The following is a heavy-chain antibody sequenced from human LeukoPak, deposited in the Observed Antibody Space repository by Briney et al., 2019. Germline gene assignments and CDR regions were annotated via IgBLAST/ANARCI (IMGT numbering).Heavy chain of an antibody. Sequence: ASVKVSCKASGYTFTSYAMHWVRQAPGQRLEWMGWSNAGNGNTKYSQEFQGRVTITRDTSASTAYMELSSLRSEDMAVYYCARGDYGDYAFSAFDIWGQGTMVTVSS. CDR2: SNAGNGNT. J-gene: IGHJ3*02. D-gene: IGHD4-17*01. CDR1: GYTFTSYA. V-gene: IGHV1-3*02. CDR3: ARGDYGDYAFSAFDI.